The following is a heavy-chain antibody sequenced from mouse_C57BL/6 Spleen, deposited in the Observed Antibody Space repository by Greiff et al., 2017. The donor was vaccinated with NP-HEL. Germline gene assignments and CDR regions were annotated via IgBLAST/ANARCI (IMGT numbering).Heavy chain of an antibody. D-gene: IGHD2-3*01. CDR3: AREGYSLAY. V-gene: IGHV5-17*01. J-gene: IGHJ3*01. CDR2: ISSGSSTI. CDR1: GFTFSDYG. Sequence: EVKLVESGGGLVKPGGSLKLSCAASGFTFSDYGMHWVRQAPEKGLEWVAYISSGSSTIYYADTVKGRFTISRDNAKNTLFLQMTSLRSEDTAMYYCAREGYSLAYWGQGTLVTVSA.